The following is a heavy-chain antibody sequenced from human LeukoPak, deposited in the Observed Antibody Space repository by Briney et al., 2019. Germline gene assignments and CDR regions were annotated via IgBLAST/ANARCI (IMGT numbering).Heavy chain of an antibody. Sequence: SETLSLTCTVSGGSITSYYWSWIRQPPGKGLEWIGYVHYSGSTSYNPSLKSRVTISVDTSKNQFSLKLSSVTAADTAVYYCARSGYYGSGSSDSWGQGTLVTVSS. J-gene: IGHJ4*02. CDR3: ARSGYYGSGSSDS. CDR1: GGSITSYY. V-gene: IGHV4-59*12. D-gene: IGHD3-10*01. CDR2: VHYSGST.